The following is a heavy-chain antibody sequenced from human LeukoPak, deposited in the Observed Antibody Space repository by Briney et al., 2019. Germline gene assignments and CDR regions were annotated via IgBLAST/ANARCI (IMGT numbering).Heavy chain of an antibody. CDR2: ISYDGSNK. Sequence: GRSLRLSCAAPGFTFSSYGMHWVRQAPGKGLEWVAVISYDGSNKYYADSVKGRFTISRDNSKNTLYLQMNSLRAEDTAVYYCAKDSSSGGFDPWGQGTLVTVSS. CDR1: GFTFSSYG. CDR3: AKDSSSGGFDP. V-gene: IGHV3-30*18. D-gene: IGHD6-13*01. J-gene: IGHJ5*02.